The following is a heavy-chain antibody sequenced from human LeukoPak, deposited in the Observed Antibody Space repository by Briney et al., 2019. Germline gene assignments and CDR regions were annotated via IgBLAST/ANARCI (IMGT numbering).Heavy chain of an antibody. Sequence: GGSLRLSCAVSGFTVSGNYMGWVRQAPGKGLEWVSLIYSGGTTYYADSVKGRFTISRDNSKNTLYLQMNSLRAEDTAVYYCASTRELPYYFDYWGQGTLVTVSS. D-gene: IGHD1-26*01. CDR1: GFTVSGNY. CDR2: IYSGGTT. J-gene: IGHJ4*02. CDR3: ASTRELPYYFDY. V-gene: IGHV3-53*01.